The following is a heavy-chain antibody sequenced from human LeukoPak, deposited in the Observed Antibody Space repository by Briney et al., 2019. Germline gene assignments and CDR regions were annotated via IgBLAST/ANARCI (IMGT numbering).Heavy chain of an antibody. D-gene: IGHD6-19*01. CDR2: IYYSGST. J-gene: IGHJ4*02. CDR1: GGSISSCY. V-gene: IGHV4-59*01. Sequence: SETLSLTCTVSGGSISSCYWSWIRQPPGKGLEWIGYIYYSGSTNYNPSLKSRVTISVDTSKNQFSLKLSSVTAADTAVYYCARDLADSSGWDNLDYWGQGTLVTVSS. CDR3: ARDLADSSGWDNLDY.